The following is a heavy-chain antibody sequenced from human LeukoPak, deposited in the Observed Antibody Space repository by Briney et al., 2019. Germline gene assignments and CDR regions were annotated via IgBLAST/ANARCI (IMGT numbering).Heavy chain of an antibody. CDR2: IYHSGST. Sequence: PSETLSLTCTVSGYSISSGYYWGWIRQPPGKGLEWIGSIYHSGSTYYNPSLKSRVTISVDTSKNQFSLKLSSVTAADTAVYYCARGGYCSPGFDYWGQGTLVTVSS. J-gene: IGHJ4*02. D-gene: IGHD2-21*01. CDR3: ARGGYCSPGFDY. V-gene: IGHV4-38-2*02. CDR1: GYSISSGYY.